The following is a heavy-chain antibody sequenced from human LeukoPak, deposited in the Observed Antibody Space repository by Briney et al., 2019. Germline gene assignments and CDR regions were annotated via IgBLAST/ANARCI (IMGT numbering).Heavy chain of an antibody. D-gene: IGHD6-19*01. CDR3: ATSQNETRYSSGWSYYFDY. J-gene: IGHJ4*02. CDR1: GGTFSSYA. Sequence: SVKVSCKASGGTFSSYAISWVRQAPGQGLEWMGGIIPIFGTANYAQKFQGRVTITADESTSTAYMELSSLRSEDTAVYYCATSQNETRYSSGWSYYFDYWGQGTQVTVSS. CDR2: IIPIFGTA. V-gene: IGHV1-69*13.